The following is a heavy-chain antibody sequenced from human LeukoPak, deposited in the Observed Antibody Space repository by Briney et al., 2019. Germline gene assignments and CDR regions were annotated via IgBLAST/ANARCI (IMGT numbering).Heavy chain of an antibody. V-gene: IGHV3-23*01. CDR3: AKHKPLLWFGELGRTYFDY. CDR1: GFTFSSYD. J-gene: IGHJ4*02. CDR2: ISNSGGST. D-gene: IGHD3-10*01. Sequence: PGGSLRLSCAASGFTFSSYDMSWVRQAPGKGLEWVSGISNSGGSTYYADSVKGRFSISRDNSKNTLYLQINSLRAEDTAVYYCAKHKPLLWFGELGRTYFDYWGQGTLVTVSS.